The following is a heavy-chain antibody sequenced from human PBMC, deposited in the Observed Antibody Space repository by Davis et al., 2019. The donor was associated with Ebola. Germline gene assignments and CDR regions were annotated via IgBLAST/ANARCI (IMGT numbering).Heavy chain of an antibody. V-gene: IGHV1-18*04. Sequence: ASVKVSCKTSGYTFSSYGISFVRQAPGQGLEWMGWISGYNGDTNYAQKFQGRVTLTTDTSTTTAYMDLMSLRSDDTAVYYCARDRHPTVRGWLDPWGQGTLVTVSS. CDR3: ARDRHPTVRGWLDP. D-gene: IGHD1-1*01. CDR2: ISGYNGDT. CDR1: GYTFSSYG. J-gene: IGHJ5*02.